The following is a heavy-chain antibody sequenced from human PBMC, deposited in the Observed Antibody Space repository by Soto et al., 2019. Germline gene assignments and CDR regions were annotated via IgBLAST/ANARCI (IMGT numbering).Heavy chain of an antibody. CDR1: GFTFSSYG. CDR2: IWYDGSNK. V-gene: IGHV3-33*01. D-gene: IGHD3-22*01. CDR3: ARDDSVLGAFDI. Sequence: QVQLVASGGGVVQPGRSLRLSCAASGFTFSSYGMHWVRQAPGKGLEWVAVIWYDGSNKYYADSVKGRFTISRDNSKNTLYLQMNSLRAEDTAVYYCARDDSVLGAFDIWGQGTMVTVSS. J-gene: IGHJ3*02.